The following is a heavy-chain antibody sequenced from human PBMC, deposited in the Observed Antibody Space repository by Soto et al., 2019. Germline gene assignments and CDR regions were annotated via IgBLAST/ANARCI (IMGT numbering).Heavy chain of an antibody. CDR1: GFTLTSYG. D-gene: IGHD5-18*01. V-gene: IGHV3-30*18. CDR3: AKGRSAYSFGYVSEN. Sequence: GGSLRLSCAASGFTLTSYGMHWVRQAPGKGLEWVAALSYDGSKKHYADSVKGRFTISRDNSKNTLYLQMNSLRGEDTAVYYCAKGRSAYSFGYVSENWGQGTLVTVSS. J-gene: IGHJ4*02. CDR2: LSYDGSKK.